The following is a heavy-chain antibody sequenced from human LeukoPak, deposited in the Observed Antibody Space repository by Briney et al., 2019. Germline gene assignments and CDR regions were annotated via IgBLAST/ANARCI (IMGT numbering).Heavy chain of an antibody. Sequence: SETLSLTCAVYGGSFSGYYCSWIRQPPGKGLEWIGEINHSGSTNYNPSLKSRVTISVDTSKNQFSLKLSSVTAADTAVYYCARGLSDDYGDYVRYTDHFDIWGQGTMVTVSS. D-gene: IGHD4-17*01. CDR3: ARGLSDDYGDYVRYTDHFDI. V-gene: IGHV4-34*01. J-gene: IGHJ3*02. CDR1: GGSFSGYY. CDR2: INHSGST.